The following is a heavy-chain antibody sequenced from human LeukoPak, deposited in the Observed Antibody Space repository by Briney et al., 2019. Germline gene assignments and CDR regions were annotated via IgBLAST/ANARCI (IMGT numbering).Heavy chain of an antibody. CDR2: IYTSGST. J-gene: IGHJ6*03. D-gene: IGHD3-9*01. Sequence: SETLSLTCTVSGGSISSYYWSWIRQPAGKGLEWIGRIYTSGSTNYNPSLKSRVTMSVDTSKNQFSLKLSSVTAADTAVYYCARQKLRYFDWSRDYYYYMDVWGKGTTVTISS. CDR1: GGSISSYY. CDR3: ARQKLRYFDWSRDYYYYMDV. V-gene: IGHV4-4*07.